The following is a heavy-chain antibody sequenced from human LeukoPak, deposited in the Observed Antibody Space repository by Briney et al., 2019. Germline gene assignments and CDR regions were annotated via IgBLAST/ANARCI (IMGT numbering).Heavy chain of an antibody. V-gene: IGHV6-1*01. CDR3: ARTARLGYYYYYGMDV. D-gene: IGHD3-16*01. CDR2: TYYRSKWSN. Sequence: SQTLSLTCAISGDSVSSNSAAWNWIRQSPSRGLEWLGRTYYRSKWSNDYAVSVKSRITINPDTSKNQFSLQLNSVTPEDTAVYYCARTARLGYYYYYGMDVWGQGTTVTVSS. J-gene: IGHJ6*02. CDR1: GDSVSSNSAA.